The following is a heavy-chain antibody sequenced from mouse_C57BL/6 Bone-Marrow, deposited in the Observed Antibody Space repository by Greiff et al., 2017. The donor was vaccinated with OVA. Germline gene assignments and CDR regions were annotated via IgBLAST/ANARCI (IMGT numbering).Heavy chain of an antibody. Sequence: VQRVESGAELVRPGTSVKMSCKASGYTFTNYWIGWAKQRPGHGLEWIGDIYPGGGYTNYNEKFKGKATLTADKSSSTAYMQFSSLTSEDSAIYYCARSRLLPFAYWGQGTLVTVSA. CDR1: GYTFTNYW. J-gene: IGHJ3*01. CDR3: ARSRLLPFAY. V-gene: IGHV1-63*01. CDR2: IYPGGGYT. D-gene: IGHD1-1*01.